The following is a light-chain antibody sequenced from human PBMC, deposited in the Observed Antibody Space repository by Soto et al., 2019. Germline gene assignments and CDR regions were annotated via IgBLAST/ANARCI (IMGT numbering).Light chain of an antibody. CDR3: QQYYSTPLT. Sequence: DIVMTQSPDSLAVSLGERATIICKSSQSVLYSSNNKNYLAWYQQKPGQPPKLLIYWASTRESGVPDRFSGSGSGTDFTLTISILQAEDVAVYYCQQYYSTPLTFGQGTKLEIK. V-gene: IGKV4-1*01. J-gene: IGKJ2*01. CDR2: WAS. CDR1: QSVLYSSNNKNY.